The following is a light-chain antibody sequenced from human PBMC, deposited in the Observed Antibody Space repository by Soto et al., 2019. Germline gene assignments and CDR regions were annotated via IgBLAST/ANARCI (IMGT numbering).Light chain of an antibody. CDR1: SSDVGSYNY. Sequence: QSALTQPRSVSGSPGQSVAISCTGTSSDVGSYNYVSWYQQHPGKAPKLIIIDVTKRPSGVPDRFSGSKSGNTASLTISGLQAEDEADYYCCSYAGSYTSRVFGGGTKLTVL. CDR3: CSYAGSYTSRV. V-gene: IGLV2-11*01. CDR2: DVT. J-gene: IGLJ2*01.